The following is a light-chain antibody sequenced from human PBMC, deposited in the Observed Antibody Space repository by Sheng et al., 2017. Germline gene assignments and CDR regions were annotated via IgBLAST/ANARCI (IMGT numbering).Light chain of an antibody. CDR1: QSVGTY. CDR3: QQCSDWPRFT. V-gene: IGKV3-15*01. CDR2: AAS. J-gene: IGKJ4*01. Sequence: EIVLTQSPATLSVSPGERATLSCRASQSVGTYLAWYQQKPGQAPKLLIYAASTRATDIPARFSGTGSGTEFTLTISSLQSEDFAIYYCQQCSDWPRFTFGGGTRVEIK.